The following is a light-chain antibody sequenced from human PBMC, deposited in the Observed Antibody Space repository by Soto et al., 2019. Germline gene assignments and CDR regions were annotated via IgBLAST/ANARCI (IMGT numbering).Light chain of an antibody. CDR1: QTVASN. J-gene: IGKJ2*01. Sequence: EIVMTQSPASLSMSPGEGDTLSCRASQTVASNLAWYQQKPGQGPRLLIHGASTRATGVPARFSGSGSGTDFTLTISSLQSEDFAVYNCQQYHNWPPQYTFGQGTKLQIK. CDR2: GAS. CDR3: QQYHNWPPQYT. V-gene: IGKV3-15*01.